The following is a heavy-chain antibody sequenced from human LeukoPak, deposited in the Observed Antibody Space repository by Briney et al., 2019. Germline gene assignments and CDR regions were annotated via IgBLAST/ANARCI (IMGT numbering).Heavy chain of an antibody. D-gene: IGHD3-9*01. J-gene: IGHJ6*02. CDR2: ISGSGGST. CDR3: ARGSHVLTGYYHYYFFYGMDV. V-gene: IGHV3-23*01. Sequence: GSLRLSCAASGFTFSSYAMSWVRQAPGKGLEWVSAISGSGGSTYYADSVKGRFTISRDNSKNTLYLQMNSLRAEDTAVYYCARGSHVLTGYYHYYFFYGMDVWGQGTTVTVSS. CDR1: GFTFSSYA.